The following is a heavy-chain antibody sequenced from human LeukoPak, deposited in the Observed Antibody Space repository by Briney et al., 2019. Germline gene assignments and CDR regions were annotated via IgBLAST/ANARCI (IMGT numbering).Heavy chain of an antibody. D-gene: IGHD5-12*01. V-gene: IGHV4-59*01. CDR2: IYYSGST. J-gene: IGHJ3*02. Sequence: PSETLSLTCTVSGGPISSYHWSWIRQPPGKGLEWIGYIYYSGSTNYNPSLKSRVTISVDTSKNQFSLKLSSVTAADTAVYYRARIVATITSDAFDIWGQGTMVTVSS. CDR1: GGPISSYH. CDR3: ARIVATITSDAFDI.